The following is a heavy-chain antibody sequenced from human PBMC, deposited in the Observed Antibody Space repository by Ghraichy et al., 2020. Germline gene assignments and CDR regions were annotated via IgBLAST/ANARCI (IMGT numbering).Heavy chain of an antibody. CDR3: AKGNPGDDIANYFDY. D-gene: IGHD3-9*01. Sequence: GGSLRLSCAASGFTFDDYAMHWVRQAPGKGLEWVSGISWNSGSIGYADSVKGRFTISSDNAKNSLYLQMNSLRAEDMALYYCAKGNPGDDIANYFDYWGQGTLVTVSS. J-gene: IGHJ4*02. CDR1: GFTFDDYA. CDR2: ISWNSGSI. V-gene: IGHV3-9*03.